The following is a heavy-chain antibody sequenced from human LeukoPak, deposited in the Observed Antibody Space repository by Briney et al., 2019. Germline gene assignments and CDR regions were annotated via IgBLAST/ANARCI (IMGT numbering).Heavy chain of an antibody. D-gene: IGHD3-22*01. Sequence: GASVKVSCKASGYTFTSYYMHWVRQAPGQGLEWMGIINPSGGSTSYAQKFQGRVTMTRDTSTSTVYMELSSLRSEDTAVYYCAREPYYYDSSGYYYDGNYFDYWGQGTLVTVSS. CDR3: AREPYYYDSSGYYYDGNYFDY. J-gene: IGHJ4*02. V-gene: IGHV1-46*01. CDR2: INPSGGST. CDR1: GYTFTSYY.